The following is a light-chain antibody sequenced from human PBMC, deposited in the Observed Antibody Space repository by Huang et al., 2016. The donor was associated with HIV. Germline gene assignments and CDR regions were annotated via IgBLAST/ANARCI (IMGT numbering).Light chain of an antibody. CDR1: PSISSN. CDR3: QQYNNWPYT. Sequence: EIVMTQSPATLSVSPGERATLSCRASPSISSNLAWYQQKPGQAPRLLIHGASTRATGIPARFIGSGSGTEFTLTISSLQSADFAVYHCQQYNNWPYTFGQGTKLEIK. J-gene: IGKJ2*01. V-gene: IGKV3-15*01. CDR2: GAS.